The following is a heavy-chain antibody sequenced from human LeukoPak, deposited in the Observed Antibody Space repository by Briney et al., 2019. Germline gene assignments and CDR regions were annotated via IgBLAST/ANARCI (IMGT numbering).Heavy chain of an antibody. CDR3: GRDPNGDYLGAFDF. J-gene: IGHJ3*01. V-gene: IGHV3-23*01. Sequence: TGGSLRLSCAASGFTLSSFGMTWVRLASGKRLEWVSSITGAGGGTLYADSVKGRVTISTDKSKNTLYLQMNSLRAEDTAIYYCGRDPNGDYLGAFDFWGPGTMVAVSS. CDR1: GFTLSSFG. D-gene: IGHD2-21*02. CDR2: ITGAGGGT.